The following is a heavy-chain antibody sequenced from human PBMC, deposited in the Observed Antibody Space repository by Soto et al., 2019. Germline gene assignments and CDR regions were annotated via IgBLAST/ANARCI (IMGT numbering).Heavy chain of an antibody. CDR3: ARDEVEEAFDI. D-gene: IGHD2-15*01. V-gene: IGHV3-30-3*01. J-gene: IGHJ3*02. CDR1: GFTFSSYA. CDR2: ISYDGSNK. Sequence: QVQLVESGGGVVQPGRSLRLSCAASGFTFSSYAMHWVRQAPGKGLEWVAVISYDGSNKYYADSVKGRFTISRDKSKNTLYLQMNSLRSEATAVYYCARDEVEEAFDIGGQGTMVTVSS.